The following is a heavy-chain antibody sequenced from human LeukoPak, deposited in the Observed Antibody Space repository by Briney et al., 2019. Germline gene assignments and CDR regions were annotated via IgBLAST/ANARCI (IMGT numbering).Heavy chain of an antibody. CDR3: ARGPYSYDSSGAFDI. J-gene: IGHJ3*02. Sequence: SETLSLTCAVSGGSISSSLWWSWVRQPPGKGLEWIGRISSSGSTNYNPSLKSRVTISVDTSKNQFSLKLSSVTAADTAVYFCARGPYSYDSSGAFDIWGQGTMVTVSS. CDR1: GGSISSSLW. CDR2: ISSSGST. V-gene: IGHV4-4*02. D-gene: IGHD3-22*01.